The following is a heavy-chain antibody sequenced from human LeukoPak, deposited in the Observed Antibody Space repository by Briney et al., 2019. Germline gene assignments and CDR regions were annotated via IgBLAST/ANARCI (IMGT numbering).Heavy chain of an antibody. D-gene: IGHD4-17*01. J-gene: IGHJ4*02. V-gene: IGHV4-34*01. CDR3: AREPDYGDEGLDY. CDR2: INHSGST. Sequence: PSETLSLTCAVYGGSFSGYYWSWIRQPPGKGLEWIGDINHSGSTNYNPSLKSRVTISVDTSKNQFSLKLSSVTAADTAVYYCAREPDYGDEGLDYWGQGTLVTVSS. CDR1: GGSFSGYY.